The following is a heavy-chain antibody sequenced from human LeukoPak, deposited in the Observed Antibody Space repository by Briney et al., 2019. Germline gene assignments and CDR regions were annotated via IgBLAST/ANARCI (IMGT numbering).Heavy chain of an antibody. CDR2: IWYDGSNK. CDR1: GFTFSSYG. Sequence: GGSLRLSCAASGFTFSSYGMHWVRQAPGKGLEWVAVIWYDGSNKYYADSVKGRFTISRDNSKNTLYLQMNSLRAEDTAVYYCARDHGPEFGELIRYYYYMDVWGKGTTVTVSS. CDR3: ARDHGPEFGELIRYYYYMDV. J-gene: IGHJ6*03. V-gene: IGHV3-33*01. D-gene: IGHD3-10*01.